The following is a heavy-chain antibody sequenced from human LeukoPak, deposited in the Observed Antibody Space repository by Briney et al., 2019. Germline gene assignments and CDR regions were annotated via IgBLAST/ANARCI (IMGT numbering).Heavy chain of an antibody. CDR3: AKDLRLSVGTSPFDY. V-gene: IGHV3-23*01. D-gene: IGHD4-23*01. Sequence: PGGSLRLSCAASGFTFSSYGMSWVRQAPGKGLEWVSAISGSGGSTYYADSVKGRFTISRDNSKNTLYLQMNSLRAEDTAVYYCAKDLRLSVGTSPFDYWGQGTLVTVSS. CDR2: ISGSGGST. CDR1: GFTFSSYG. J-gene: IGHJ4*02.